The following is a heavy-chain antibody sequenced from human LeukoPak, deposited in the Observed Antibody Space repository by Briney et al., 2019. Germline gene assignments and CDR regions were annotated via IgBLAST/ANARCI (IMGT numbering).Heavy chain of an antibody. CDR1: GFTFSSYG. Sequence: GGSLRLSCAASGFTFSSYGMSWVRQAPGKGLEWVSAISGSGGSTYYADSVKGRFTISRDNFKNTLYLQMNSLRAEDTAVYYCAKLWQQLVLGYFQHWGQGTLVTVSS. CDR3: AKLWQQLVLGYFQH. CDR2: ISGSGGST. J-gene: IGHJ1*01. D-gene: IGHD6-13*01. V-gene: IGHV3-23*01.